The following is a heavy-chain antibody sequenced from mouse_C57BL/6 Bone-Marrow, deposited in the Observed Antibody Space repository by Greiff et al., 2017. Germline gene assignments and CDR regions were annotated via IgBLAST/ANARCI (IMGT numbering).Heavy chain of an antibody. CDR1: EYEFPSHD. J-gene: IGHJ2*01. D-gene: IGHD2-14*01. CDR2: INSDGGST. V-gene: IGHV5-2*01. Sequence: EVKLMESGGGLVQPGESLKLSCESNEYEFPSHDMSWVRKTPEKRLELVAAINSDGGSTYYPDTMERRFIISSDNTKKTLYLQMSSLRSEDTALYYCARPSIGNYFDYWGQGTTLTVSS. CDR3: ARPSIGNYFDY.